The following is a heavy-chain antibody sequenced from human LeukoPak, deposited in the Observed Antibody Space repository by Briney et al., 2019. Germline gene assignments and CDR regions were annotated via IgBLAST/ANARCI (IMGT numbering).Heavy chain of an antibody. CDR3: ARDASYSGSYFDY. J-gene: IGHJ4*02. CDR2: IKGDGSTT. D-gene: IGHD1-26*01. CDR1: TFTFSNYW. Sequence: GGSLRLSCAASTFTFSNYWMHWVRQAPGKGLVWVSGIKGDGSTTTYADSVKGRFTISRDNAKNTLYLQMNSLTAEDTAVYYCARDASYSGSYFDYWGQGTLVTVSS. V-gene: IGHV3-74*01.